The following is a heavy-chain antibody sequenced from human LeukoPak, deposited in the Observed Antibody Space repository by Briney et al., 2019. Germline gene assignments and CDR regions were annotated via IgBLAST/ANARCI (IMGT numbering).Heavy chain of an antibody. CDR1: GFTFSSYS. CDR2: ISSSSSYI. D-gene: IGHD3-10*01. Sequence: PGGSLRLSCAASGFTFSSYSMNWVRQAPGKGLEWVSSISSSSSYIYYADSVKGRFTISRDNAKNSLYLQMNSLRAEDTAVYCCARVPTALYYGFDYWGQGTLVTVSS. J-gene: IGHJ4*02. CDR3: ARVPTALYYGFDY. V-gene: IGHV3-21*01.